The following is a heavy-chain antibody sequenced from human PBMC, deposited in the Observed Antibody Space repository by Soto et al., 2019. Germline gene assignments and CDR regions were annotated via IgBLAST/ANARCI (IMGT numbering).Heavy chain of an antibody. CDR2: IYYSGTT. J-gene: IGHJ4*02. D-gene: IGHD3-10*01. V-gene: IGHV4-59*01. Sequence: QVQLQESGPGLVKPSETLSLTCTVSGGSFGTYYWSWIRQPPGKGLEWIGYIYYSGTTNRNPSLKSRVSISIDTSKNQSSLKLSSVTAADTAVYYCARDGEVYYFDYWGQGALVTVSS. CDR1: GGSFGTYY. CDR3: ARDGEVYYFDY.